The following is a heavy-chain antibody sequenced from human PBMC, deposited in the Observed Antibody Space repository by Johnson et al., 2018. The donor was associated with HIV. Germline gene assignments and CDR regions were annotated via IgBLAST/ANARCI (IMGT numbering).Heavy chain of an antibody. CDR2: ISYDGSNK. J-gene: IGHJ3*02. CDR1: GFTFSSYA. V-gene: IGHV3-30-3*01. CDR3: TTTNLELMDDAFDI. Sequence: VQLVESGGGVVQPGRSLRLSCVASGFTFSSYAMHWVRQAPGKGLEWVAVISYDGSNKYYADSVKGRFTISRDNSKNTLYLQMNSLKTEDTAVYYCTTTNLELMDDAFDIWGQGTMVTVSS. D-gene: IGHD1-7*01.